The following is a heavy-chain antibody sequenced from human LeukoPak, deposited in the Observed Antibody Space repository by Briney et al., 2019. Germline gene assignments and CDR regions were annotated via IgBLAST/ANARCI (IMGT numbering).Heavy chain of an antibody. CDR2: IYYSGS. CDR1: GGSISSYSFY. J-gene: IGHJ4*02. D-gene: IGHD3-16*01. V-gene: IGHV4-39*07. Sequence: SETLSLTCTVSGGSISSYSFYWGWVRQPPGKELEWIGSIYYSGSTISVDTSQNQFSLRVRSVTAADTAVYYCARDEAGGEFDYWGQGPLVTVSS. CDR3: ARDEAGGEFDY.